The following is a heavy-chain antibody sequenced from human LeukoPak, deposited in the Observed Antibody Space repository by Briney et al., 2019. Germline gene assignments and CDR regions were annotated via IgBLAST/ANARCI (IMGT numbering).Heavy chain of an antibody. Sequence: GGSLRLSCAASGFTFSNYAMGWVRQAPGKGLEWVSAISGSAGSAYYADSVKGRFTISRDNSKNTLYLQMNGLRAEDTAVYYCAKVYCSSTSCYADYWGQGTLVTVSS. CDR3: AKVYCSSTSCYADY. CDR1: GFTFSNYA. D-gene: IGHD2-2*01. CDR2: ISGSAGSA. J-gene: IGHJ4*02. V-gene: IGHV3-23*01.